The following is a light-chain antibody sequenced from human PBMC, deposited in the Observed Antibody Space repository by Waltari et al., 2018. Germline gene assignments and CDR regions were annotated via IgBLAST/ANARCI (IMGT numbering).Light chain of an antibody. CDR1: NLGNKY. V-gene: IGLV3-1*01. CDR3: QAWDSSTVL. CDR2: QDR. Sequence: SSELTQPPSLSVSPGQTASITCSGDNLGNKYVSWYQQKSGQSPVLVIYQDRKGPSGIPERFSGTNSENTASLTISGTQAMDEADYYCQAWDSSTVLFGGGTKLTVL. J-gene: IGLJ2*01.